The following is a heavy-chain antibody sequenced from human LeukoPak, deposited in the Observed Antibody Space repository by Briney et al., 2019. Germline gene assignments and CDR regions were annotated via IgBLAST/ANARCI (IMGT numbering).Heavy chain of an antibody. D-gene: IGHD3-9*01. Sequence: PGGSLRLSCAASGFTFSSYEMNWVRQAPGKGLEWVSYISSSGSTIYYADSVKGRFTISRDNAKNSLHLQMNSLRAEDTAVYYCARDPPYDILTGLMWDYWGQGTLVTVSS. CDR1: GFTFSSYE. CDR3: ARDPPYDILTGLMWDY. V-gene: IGHV3-48*03. CDR2: ISSSGSTI. J-gene: IGHJ4*02.